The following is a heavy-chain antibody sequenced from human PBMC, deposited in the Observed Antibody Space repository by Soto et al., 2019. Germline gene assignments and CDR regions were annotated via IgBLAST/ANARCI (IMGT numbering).Heavy chain of an antibody. CDR2: ISDNGDNT. CDR3: AKRGNIVSWFDP. Sequence: GGSLRLSCTASGFTFSSYDMNWVRQAPGKGLEWVSGISDNGDNTNYADSVKGRFTISRDNSNNTLYLQMNSLRAEDTAVYYCAKRGNIVSWFDPWGQGTLVTVSS. D-gene: IGHD5-12*01. J-gene: IGHJ5*02. V-gene: IGHV3-23*01. CDR1: GFTFSSYD.